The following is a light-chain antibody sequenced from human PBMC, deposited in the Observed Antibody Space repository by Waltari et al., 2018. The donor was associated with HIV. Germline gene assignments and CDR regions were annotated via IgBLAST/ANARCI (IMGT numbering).Light chain of an antibody. CDR2: GDT. J-gene: IGLJ1*01. Sequence: SYELTQPLSVSVALGQTAKGPCGGDSIGRKRVQWYQQKPGQAPVLVIYGDTNRPSGIPERFSGSNSGNTATLSISSAQAGDEADYYCQVWDKNTGIFGTGTKVTVL. V-gene: IGLV3-9*01. CDR3: QVWDKNTGI. CDR1: SIGRKR.